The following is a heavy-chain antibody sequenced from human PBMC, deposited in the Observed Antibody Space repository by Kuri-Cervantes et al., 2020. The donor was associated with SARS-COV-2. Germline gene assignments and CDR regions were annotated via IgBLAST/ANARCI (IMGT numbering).Heavy chain of an antibody. D-gene: IGHD6-6*01. CDR1: GFTFSNAW. V-gene: IGHV3-15*07. CDR3: TTDLGEKLVHPGDY. Sequence: GESLKISCAASGFTFSNAWMNWVSQAPGKGLDWVGCIKSKTDGGTTDYAAPVKGRFTISRDDSKNTLYLQMNSLTTEDTAVYYCTTDLGEKLVHPGDYWGQGTLVPVSS. CDR2: IKSKTDGGTT. J-gene: IGHJ4*02.